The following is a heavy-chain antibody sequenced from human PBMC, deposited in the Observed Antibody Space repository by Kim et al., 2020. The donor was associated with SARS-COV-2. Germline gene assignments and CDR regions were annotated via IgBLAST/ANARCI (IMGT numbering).Heavy chain of an antibody. V-gene: IGHV4-34*01. Sequence: SETLSLTCAVYGGSFSGYYWSWIRQPPGKGLEWIGEINHSGSTNYNPSLKSRVTISVDTSKNQFSLKLSSVTAADTAVYYCARGHWQAVASSFDIWGQGT. D-gene: IGHD6-19*01. CDR1: GGSFSGYY. CDR2: INHSGST. CDR3: ARGHWQAVASSFDI. J-gene: IGHJ3*02.